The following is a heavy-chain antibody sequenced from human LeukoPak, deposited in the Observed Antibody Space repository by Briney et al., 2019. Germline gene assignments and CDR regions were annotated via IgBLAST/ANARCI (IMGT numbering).Heavy chain of an antibody. J-gene: IGHJ4*02. Sequence: SETLSLTCTVSGGSISSYYWGWIRQPAGKGLEWIGRIYTSGSTNYNPSLKSRVTMSVDTSKNQFSLKLSSVTAADTAVYYCAREPRVPATASDYWGQGTLVTVSS. CDR3: AREPRVPATASDY. D-gene: IGHD2-2*01. CDR1: GGSISSYY. CDR2: IYTSGST. V-gene: IGHV4-4*07.